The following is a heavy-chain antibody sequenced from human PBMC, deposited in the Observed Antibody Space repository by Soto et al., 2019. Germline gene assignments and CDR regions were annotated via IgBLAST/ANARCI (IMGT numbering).Heavy chain of an antibody. Sequence: QVQLVESGGGVVQPGRSLRLSCAASGFTFSSYAMHWVRQAPGKGLEWVAVISYDGSNKYYADSVKGRFTISRDNSKNTLYLQMNSLRDEETAVYYCARDRGLWFLGDWFDPWGQGTLVTVSS. CDR2: ISYDGSNK. J-gene: IGHJ5*02. CDR1: GFTFSSYA. D-gene: IGHD3-10*01. V-gene: IGHV3-30-3*01. CDR3: ARDRGLWFLGDWFDP.